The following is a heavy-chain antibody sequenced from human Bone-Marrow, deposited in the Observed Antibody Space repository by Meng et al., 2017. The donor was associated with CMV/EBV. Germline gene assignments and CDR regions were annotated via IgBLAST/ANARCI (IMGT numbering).Heavy chain of an antibody. CDR1: GFTFSNAW. D-gene: IGHD2-2*01. Sequence: GESLKISCAASGFTFSNAWMSWVRQAPGKGLEWVGRIKSKTDGGTTDYAAPVKGRFTISRDDSKNTLYLQMNSLKTEDTAVYYCTTGGSVVPAAIVGAFAIWGQGPMVNVSS. CDR3: TTGGSVVPAAIVGAFAI. CDR2: IKSKTDGGTT. V-gene: IGHV3-15*01. J-gene: IGHJ3*02.